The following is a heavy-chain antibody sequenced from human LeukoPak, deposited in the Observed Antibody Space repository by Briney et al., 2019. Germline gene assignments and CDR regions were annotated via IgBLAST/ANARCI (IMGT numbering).Heavy chain of an antibody. J-gene: IGHJ4*02. CDR3: ARGGYFDSSGTDDY. Sequence: GGPLRLSVAPPGFTFSGYAITWVGKAQGKGLGWAPSISSSRSYIYYADSVKGRFTISRDNAKNSLYLQMNSLRVEDTAVYYCARGGYFDSSGTDDYWGQGTLVTVSS. CDR2: ISSSRSYI. V-gene: IGHV3-21*01. CDR1: GFTFSGYA. D-gene: IGHD3-22*01.